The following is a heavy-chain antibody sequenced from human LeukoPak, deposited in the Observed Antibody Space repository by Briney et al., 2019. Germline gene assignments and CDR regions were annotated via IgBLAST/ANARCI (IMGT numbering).Heavy chain of an antibody. V-gene: IGHV4-39*01. CDR3: AHQTLGYCSGGSCYSGYYMDV. CDR1: GGSISSSSYY. Sequence: SETLSLTCTVSGGSISSSSYYWGWIHQPPGKGLEWIGSIYYSGSTYYNPSLKSRVTISVDTSKNQFSLKLSSVTAADTAVYYCAHQTLGYCSGGSCYSGYYMDVWGKGTTVTISS. CDR2: IYYSGST. D-gene: IGHD2-15*01. J-gene: IGHJ6*03.